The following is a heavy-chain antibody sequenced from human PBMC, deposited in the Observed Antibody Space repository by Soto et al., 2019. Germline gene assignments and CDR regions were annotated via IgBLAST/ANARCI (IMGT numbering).Heavy chain of an antibody. CDR3: ARDSRGVPYYYYGMDV. CDR1: GFTFSDYY. CDR2: ISSSGSTI. J-gene: IGHJ6*02. Sequence: GGSLRLSCAASGFTFSDYYMSWIRQAPGKGLEWVSYISSSGSTIYYADSVKGRFTISRDNAKNSLYLQMNSLRAEDTAVYYCARDSRGVPYYYYGMDVRGQGTTVTVSS. V-gene: IGHV3-11*01. D-gene: IGHD2-2*01.